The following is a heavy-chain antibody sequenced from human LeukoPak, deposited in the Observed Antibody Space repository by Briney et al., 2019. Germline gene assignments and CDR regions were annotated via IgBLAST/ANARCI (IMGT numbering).Heavy chain of an antibody. CDR3: ARNTYYYDSSGYYYYYYYMDV. Sequence: GASVKVSCKASGYTFTSYAMNWVRQAPVQGLEWMGWINTNTGNPTYAQGFTGRFVFSLDTSVSTAYLQISSLKAEDTAVYYCARNTYYYDSSGYYYYYYYMDVWGKGTTVTVSS. V-gene: IGHV7-4-1*02. D-gene: IGHD3-22*01. CDR2: INTNTGNP. J-gene: IGHJ6*03. CDR1: GYTFTSYA.